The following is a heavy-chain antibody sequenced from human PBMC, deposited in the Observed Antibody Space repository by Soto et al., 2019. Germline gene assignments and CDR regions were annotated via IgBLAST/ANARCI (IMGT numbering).Heavy chain of an antibody. CDR2: ITNKTDGGTT. D-gene: IGHD3-3*01. V-gene: IGHV3-15*01. Sequence: PGGSRGLSRPCPGFSFIQACLSWVRPTQGNGLFWVRRITNKTDGGTTDYPAPVRGRFTISRDDSRSTLYLQMHSLKTEDTAVYYCITDPYYDFWSGYHFDYWGQGT. J-gene: IGHJ4*02. CDR3: ITDPYYDFWSGYHFDY. CDR1: GFSFIQAC.